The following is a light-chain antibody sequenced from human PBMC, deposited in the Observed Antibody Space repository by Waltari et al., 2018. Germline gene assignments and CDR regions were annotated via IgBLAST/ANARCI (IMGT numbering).Light chain of an antibody. CDR1: QGISTY. Sequence: IQLTQSPSSLSASVGDRVTITCRSSQGISTYLAWYQQKPGEAPKLLIYAASTLQSGVASRFSGSGSGTDFTLTISSLQPEDFATYYCQQLYTYPYTFGQGTKLEIK. J-gene: IGKJ2*01. CDR3: QQLYTYPYT. V-gene: IGKV1-9*01. CDR2: AAS.